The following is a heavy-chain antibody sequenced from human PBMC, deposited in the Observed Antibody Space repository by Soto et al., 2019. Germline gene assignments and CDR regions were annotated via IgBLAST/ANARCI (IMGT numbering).Heavy chain of an antibody. CDR2: ISSSSSYI. J-gene: IGHJ4*02. CDR3: ARDPFRFVVVPAANQVDY. Sequence: PGGSLILSCAASGFTFYDYGMHWVRHAPGKGLEWVSSISSSSSYIYYADSVKGRFTISRDNAKNSLYLQMNSLRAEDTAVYYCARDPFRFVVVPAANQVDYWGQGTLVTVSS. V-gene: IGHV3-21*01. D-gene: IGHD2-2*01. CDR1: GFTFYDYG.